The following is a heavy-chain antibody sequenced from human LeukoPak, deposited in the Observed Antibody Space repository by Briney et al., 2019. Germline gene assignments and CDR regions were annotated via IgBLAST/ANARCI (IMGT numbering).Heavy chain of an antibody. J-gene: IGHJ4*02. CDR2: IYYSGST. Sequence: PSETLSLTCTVSGVSISSYYWSWIRQPPGKGLEWIGYIYYSGSTNYNPSLKSRVTISVDTSKNQFSLKLSSVTAADTAVYYCARGPYSSRYDYWGQGTVVTVSS. V-gene: IGHV4-59*01. CDR1: GVSISSYY. D-gene: IGHD6-13*01. CDR3: ARGPYSSRYDY.